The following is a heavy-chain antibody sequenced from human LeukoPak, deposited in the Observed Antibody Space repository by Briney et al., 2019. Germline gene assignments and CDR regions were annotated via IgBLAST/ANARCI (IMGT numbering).Heavy chain of an antibody. CDR2: INHSGST. V-gene: IGHV4-34*01. Sequence: SETLCLTCAVYGGSFSGYYWSWIRQPPGKGLEWIGEINHSGSTNYNPSLKSRVTISVDTSKNQFSLKLSSVTAADTAVYYCARGRRYSGYPDYWGQGTLVTVSS. J-gene: IGHJ4*02. D-gene: IGHD5-12*01. CDR1: GGSFSGYY. CDR3: ARGRRYSGYPDY.